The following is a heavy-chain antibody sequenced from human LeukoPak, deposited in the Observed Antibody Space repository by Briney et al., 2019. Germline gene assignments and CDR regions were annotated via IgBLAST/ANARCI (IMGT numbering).Heavy chain of an antibody. V-gene: IGHV4-59*01. CDR3: ARVPFLTGFRDAFDI. CDR2: IYYSGST. CDR1: GGSISSYY. Sequence: SQTLSLTCTVSGGSISSYYWSWIRQPPGKGLEWIGYIYYSGSTNYNPSLKSRVTISVDTSKNQFSLKLSSVTAADTAVYYCARVPFLTGFRDAFDIWGQGTMVTVSS. D-gene: IGHD3-9*01. J-gene: IGHJ3*02.